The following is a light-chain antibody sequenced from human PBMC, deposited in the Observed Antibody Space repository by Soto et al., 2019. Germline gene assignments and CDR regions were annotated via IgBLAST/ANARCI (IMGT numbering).Light chain of an antibody. J-gene: IGKJ1*01. CDR2: GAS. Sequence: EIVMTQSPATLSVSPGERATLSCRASQSVSSNLAWYQQKPGQAPRLLIYGASNRATGIPDRFSGSGSGTDFTLTISRLEPEDFAVYYCQQYTDWPLTFGQGTKVDI. CDR3: QQYTDWPLT. V-gene: IGKV3D-15*01. CDR1: QSVSSN.